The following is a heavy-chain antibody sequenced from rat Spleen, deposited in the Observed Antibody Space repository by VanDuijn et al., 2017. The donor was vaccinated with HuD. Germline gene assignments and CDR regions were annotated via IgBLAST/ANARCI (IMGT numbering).Heavy chain of an antibody. CDR2: ISYDDSST. CDR1: GFTFSDYN. Sequence: EVQLVESGGGLVQPGRSLKLSCVASGFTFSDYNMAWVRQAPKKGLEWVATISYDDSSTYYRDSVKGRFTISRDNAKNTLYLQMDSLRSEDTATYYCTTEYYAFDYWGQGVMVTVSS. V-gene: IGHV5-7*01. J-gene: IGHJ2*01. CDR3: TTEYYAFDY. D-gene: IGHD1-6*01.